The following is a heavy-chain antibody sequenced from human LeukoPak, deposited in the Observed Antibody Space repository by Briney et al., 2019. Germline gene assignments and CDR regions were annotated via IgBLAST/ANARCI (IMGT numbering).Heavy chain of an antibody. Sequence: GGSLRLSCAASGFTFSSYSMNWVRQAPGKGLEWVSYISSGSSTIYYADSVKGRFTISRDNAKNSLYLQMNSLRAEDTAVYYCARQIPVGATHVDYWGQGTLVTVSS. D-gene: IGHD1-26*01. CDR2: ISSGSSTI. CDR1: GFTFSSYS. V-gene: IGHV3-48*01. CDR3: ARQIPVGATHVDY. J-gene: IGHJ4*02.